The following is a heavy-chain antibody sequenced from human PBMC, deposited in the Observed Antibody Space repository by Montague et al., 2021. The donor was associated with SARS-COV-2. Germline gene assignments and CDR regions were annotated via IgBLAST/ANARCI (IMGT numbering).Heavy chain of an antibody. V-gene: IGHV4-39*01. J-gene: IGHJ5*02. CDR2: LYYTGRT. CDR3: ARDSSSWYYWFDP. Sequence: SETLSLTCTVSGGSISSSSYYWGWIRQPPGKGLEWIGSLYYTGRTYYNPSLKSRVTISVDTSKNQFSLKLSSVTAADTAVYYCARDSSSWYYWFDPWGQGTRVTVSS. D-gene: IGHD6-13*01. CDR1: GGSISSSSYY.